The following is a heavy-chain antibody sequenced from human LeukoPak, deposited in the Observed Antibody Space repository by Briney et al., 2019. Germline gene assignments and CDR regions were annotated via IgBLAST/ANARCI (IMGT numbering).Heavy chain of an antibody. CDR1: GFTFSRYD. CDR2: TSGSGGTT. D-gene: IGHD3-16*01. V-gene: IGHV3-23*01. J-gene: IGHJ4*02. Sequence: GGSLRLSCVASGFTFSRYDMSWVRQAPGEGLEWVSTTSGSGGTTYYTDSVRGRFTISRDNSKNTIYLQMSSLRAEDTATYYCAKEGGVEALYYFDYWGQGTLVSVPS. CDR3: AKEGGVEALYYFDY.